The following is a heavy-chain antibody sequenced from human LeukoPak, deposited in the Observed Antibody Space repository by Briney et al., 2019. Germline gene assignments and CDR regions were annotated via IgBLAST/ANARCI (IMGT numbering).Heavy chain of an antibody. V-gene: IGHV3-74*01. Sequence: PGGSLTLSCAASGFTFSDNWMHWVRRAPEKGLVWVSVISSDGRSTIYADSVKGRFTISRDNAKNTLYLQMDSLRAEDTAVYFCASQLGGNVYWGQGTLVTVSS. CDR1: GFTFSDNW. J-gene: IGHJ4*02. D-gene: IGHD3-16*01. CDR2: ISSDGRST. CDR3: ASQLGGNVY.